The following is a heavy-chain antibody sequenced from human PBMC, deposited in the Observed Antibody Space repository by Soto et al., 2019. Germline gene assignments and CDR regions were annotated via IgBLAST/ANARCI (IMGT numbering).Heavy chain of an antibody. V-gene: IGHV2-5*02. CDR3: ARSGYSSGWYHLWGDAFDI. Sequence: QITLKESGPTLVKPTQTLTLTCTFSGFSLSTSGVGVGWIRQPPGKALEWLALIYWDDDKRYSPSLKSRPTITKDTSKNQVVLTMTNMDPVDTATYYCARSGYSSGWYHLWGDAFDIWGQGTMVTVSS. CDR2: IYWDDDK. D-gene: IGHD6-19*01. J-gene: IGHJ3*02. CDR1: GFSLSTSGVG.